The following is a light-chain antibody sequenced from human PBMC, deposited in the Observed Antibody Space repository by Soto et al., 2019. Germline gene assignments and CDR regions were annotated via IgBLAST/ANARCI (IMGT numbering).Light chain of an antibody. CDR2: DIT. CDR1: SSNIGAGYD. Sequence: QSVLTQPPSVSGAPGQRVTISCTGSSSNIGAGYDVPWYQQLPGTAPKLLIYDITNRPSGVPDRFSGSKSGTSASLAITGLQAEDEADYYCQSYDSSLSGVVFGGGTKLTVL. J-gene: IGLJ3*02. V-gene: IGLV1-40*01. CDR3: QSYDSSLSGVV.